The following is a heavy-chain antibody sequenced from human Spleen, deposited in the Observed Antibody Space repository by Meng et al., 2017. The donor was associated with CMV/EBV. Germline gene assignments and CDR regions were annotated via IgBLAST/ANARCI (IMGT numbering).Heavy chain of an antibody. J-gene: IGHJ4*02. Sequence: SGGYISSSSYYWGWIRQPPGKGLEWIGSIYYSGSTYYNPSLKSRVTISVDTSKNQFSLKLSSVTAADTAVYYCARRLIVGATMGYFDYWGQGTLVTVSS. CDR1: GGYISSSSYY. CDR2: IYYSGST. V-gene: IGHV4-39*01. CDR3: ARRLIVGATMGYFDY. D-gene: IGHD1-26*01.